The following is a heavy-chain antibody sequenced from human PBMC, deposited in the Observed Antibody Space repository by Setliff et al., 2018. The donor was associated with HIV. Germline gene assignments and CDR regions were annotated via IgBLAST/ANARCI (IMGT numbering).Heavy chain of an antibody. D-gene: IGHD3-10*01. J-gene: IGHJ6*03. CDR3: ARGGREYGVNYYYYNMDV. CDR1: GGSISNGYYY. V-gene: IGHV4-61*09. CDR2: IYTSGST. Sequence: SETLSLTCTVSGGSISNGYYYWSWIRQPAGKGLEWIGHIYTSGSTKYNPSLRSRVTISVDTSKNQFSLKLSSVTAAGTAVYYCARGGREYGVNYYYYNMDVWGKGTTVTVSS.